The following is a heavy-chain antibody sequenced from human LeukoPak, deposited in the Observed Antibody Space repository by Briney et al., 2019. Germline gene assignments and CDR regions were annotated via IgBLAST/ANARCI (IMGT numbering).Heavy chain of an antibody. Sequence: ASVKVSCKASGYTFTMYYIHWVRQAPGQGLEWMGMINPSDGATTYAQRFQGRVTMTRDMSTTTVYMDLRSLRSEDTAVYFCAGEQRGVRRGSLGGLFASYYTYYYMDVWGRGTTVTVSS. V-gene: IGHV1-46*01. D-gene: IGHD3-16*01. J-gene: IGHJ6*03. CDR1: GYTFTMYY. CDR3: AGEQRGVRRGSLGGLFASYYTYYYMDV. CDR2: INPSDGAT.